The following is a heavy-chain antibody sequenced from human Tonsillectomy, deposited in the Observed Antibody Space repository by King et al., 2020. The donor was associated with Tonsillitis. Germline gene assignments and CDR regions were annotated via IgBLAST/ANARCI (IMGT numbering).Heavy chain of an antibody. D-gene: IGHD2-2*01. CDR2: VSCSSSYT. Sequence: VQLVESGGGLVKPGGSLRLSCAASGFTFSDYYMSWIRQAPGKGLEWVSYVSCSSSYTNYADSVKGRFTISRDNAKNSLYLQMNSMRAEDTAVYYCARVGRSSTSGWSAFYFDYWGQGTLVTVSS. J-gene: IGHJ4*02. V-gene: IGHV3-11*05. CDR1: GFTFSDYY. CDR3: ARVGRSSTSGWSAFYFDY.